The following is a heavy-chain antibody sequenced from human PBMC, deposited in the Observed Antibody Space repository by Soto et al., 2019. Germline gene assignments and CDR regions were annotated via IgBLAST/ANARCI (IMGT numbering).Heavy chain of an antibody. V-gene: IGHV1-3*01. CDR3: ARTAAAGTAYRL. CDR2: INAGSSST. CDR1: GYMFTSYA. Sequence: QVQLVQSGAEVKKPGASVKVSCKTSGYMFTSYAIHWVRQAPGQRLEWMGWINAGSSSTKYSQNFQDRVTITRDTSASTAYMDLSSLRSEDTAVYYCARTAAAGTAYRLWGQGTLVTVSS. D-gene: IGHD6-13*01. J-gene: IGHJ4*02.